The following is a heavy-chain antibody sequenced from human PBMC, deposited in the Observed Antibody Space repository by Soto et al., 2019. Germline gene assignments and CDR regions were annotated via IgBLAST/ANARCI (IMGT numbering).Heavy chain of an antibody. D-gene: IGHD1-7*01. CDR1: GYTFTSYG. Sequence: APVKVSCKASGYTFTSYGISWVRQAPGQGLEWMGWISAYNGNTNYAQKLQGRVTMTTDTSTSTAYMELRSLRSDDTAVYYCARYGEILLELRALDYWGQGTMVTVSS. CDR3: ARYGEILLELRALDY. CDR2: ISAYNGNT. V-gene: IGHV1-18*04. J-gene: IGHJ4*02.